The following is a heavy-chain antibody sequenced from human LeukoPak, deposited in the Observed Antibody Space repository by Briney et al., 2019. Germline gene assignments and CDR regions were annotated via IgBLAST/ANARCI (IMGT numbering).Heavy chain of an antibody. CDR2: ISAYSGNT. CDR3: ARGGGSYGDYSLWLGY. V-gene: IGHV1-18*01. J-gene: IGHJ4*02. CDR1: GYTFSGYG. D-gene: IGHD4-17*01. Sequence: ASVKVSCKASGYTFSGYGFSWVRQAPGQGLEWMGWISAYSGNTKYAQKYLARVTLTTDTSTSTAYMELRSLRSDDTAVYYCARGGGSYGDYSLWLGYWGQGTLVTVSS.